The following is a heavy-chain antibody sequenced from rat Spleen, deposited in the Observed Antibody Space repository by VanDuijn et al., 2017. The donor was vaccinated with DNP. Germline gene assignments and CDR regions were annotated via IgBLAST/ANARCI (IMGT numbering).Heavy chain of an antibody. CDR3: ARDGQWDYLDY. CDR1: GFTFRDFY. D-gene: IGHD1-1*01. Sequence: EVQLVESGGGLVQPGGSLRLSCVASGFTFRDFYMAWVRQAPKKGLEWVASITNGGSSTYYGDSVKGRFTMSRDNAKSTLYLQMNSLRSEDTATYYCARDGQWDYLDYWGQGVMVTVAS. CDR2: ITNGGSST. J-gene: IGHJ2*01. V-gene: IGHV5-22*01.